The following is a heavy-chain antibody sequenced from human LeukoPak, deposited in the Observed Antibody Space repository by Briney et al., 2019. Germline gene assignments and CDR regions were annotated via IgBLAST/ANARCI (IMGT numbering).Heavy chain of an antibody. CDR1: GFTFSSYW. J-gene: IGHJ5*02. CDR3: ARDRIARDWFDP. V-gene: IGHV3-74*01. CDR2: INSDGSST. D-gene: IGHD6-13*01. Sequence: PGGSLRLSCAASGFTFSSYWLHWVRQAPGKGLVWVSRINSDGSSTSYADSVKGRFTISRDNAKNTLYLQMNSLRAEDTAVYYCARDRIARDWFDPWGQGTLVTVSS.